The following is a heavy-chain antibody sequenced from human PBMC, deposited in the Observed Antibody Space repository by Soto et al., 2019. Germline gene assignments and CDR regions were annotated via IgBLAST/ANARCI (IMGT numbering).Heavy chain of an antibody. CDR2: IYYSGST. D-gene: IGHD3-9*01. Sequence: PSETLSLTCTVSGGSISSSSYYWGWIRQPPGKGLEWIGSIYYSGSTYYNPSLKSRVTISVDTSKNQFSLKLSSVTAEDTAVYYCARKGAYYDILTGLGPAFDIWGQGTMVTVSS. CDR3: ARKGAYYDILTGLGPAFDI. J-gene: IGHJ3*02. CDR1: GGSISSSSYY. V-gene: IGHV4-39*07.